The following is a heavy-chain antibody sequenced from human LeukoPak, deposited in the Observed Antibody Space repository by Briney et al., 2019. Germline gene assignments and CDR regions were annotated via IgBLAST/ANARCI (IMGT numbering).Heavy chain of an antibody. V-gene: IGHV3-21*01. CDR2: ISSSSSYI. CDR3: ARVNLAGAFDI. Sequence: GGSLRLSCAASGFTFSSYSMNWVRQAPGKGLEWVSSISSSSSYIYYADSAKGRFTISRDNAKNSLYLQMNSLRAEDTAVYYCARVNLAGAFDIWGQGTMVTVSS. D-gene: IGHD2-21*01. CDR1: GFTFSSYS. J-gene: IGHJ3*02.